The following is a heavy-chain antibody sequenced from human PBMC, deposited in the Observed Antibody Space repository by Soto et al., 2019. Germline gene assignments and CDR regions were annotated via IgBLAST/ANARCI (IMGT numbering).Heavy chain of an antibody. CDR2: TYYSGST. CDR3: ARRRYSYGYGDYFDY. CDR1: GGSISSYY. J-gene: IGHJ4*02. D-gene: IGHD5-18*01. V-gene: IGHV4-59*08. Sequence: QVQLQESGPGLVKPSETLSLTCTVSGGSISSYYWSWIRQPPGKGLEWIGYTYYSGSTNYNPSLKSRVTISVDTSKNQFSLKLSSVTAADTAVYYCARRRYSYGYGDYFDYWGQGTLVTVSS.